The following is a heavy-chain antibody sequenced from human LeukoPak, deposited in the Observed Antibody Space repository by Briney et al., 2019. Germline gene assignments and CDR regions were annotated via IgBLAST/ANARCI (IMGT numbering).Heavy chain of an antibody. V-gene: IGHV4-59*01. Sequence: SETLSLTCTVSGDSISSYYWSWIRQPPGKGLEWIGYIYYSGSTNYNPSLKSRVTISVDTSKNQFSLKLSSVTAADTAVYYCARMDGYNLDYWGQGTLVTVS. CDR2: IYYSGST. CDR1: GDSISSYY. J-gene: IGHJ4*02. D-gene: IGHD5-24*01. CDR3: ARMDGYNLDY.